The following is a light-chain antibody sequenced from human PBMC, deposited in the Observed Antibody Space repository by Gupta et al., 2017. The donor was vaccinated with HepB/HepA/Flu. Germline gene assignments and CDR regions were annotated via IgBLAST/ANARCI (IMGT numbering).Light chain of an antibody. CDR3: QQYDSWWT. CDR1: QSVSSN. V-gene: IGKV3-15*01. Sequence: EIVMMQSPATLSVSPGERATLSCRASQSVSSNLAWHQQKPGQAPRVLIYGASTRATGIPARFSGSGSGTEFTLTIGRLQSEDFAVYYCQQYDSWWTFGQGTKVEIK. CDR2: GAS. J-gene: IGKJ1*01.